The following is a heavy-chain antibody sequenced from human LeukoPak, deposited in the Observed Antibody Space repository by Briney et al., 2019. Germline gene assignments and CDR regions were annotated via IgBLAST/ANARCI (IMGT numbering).Heavy chain of an antibody. D-gene: IGHD6-13*01. Sequence: PSETLSLTCAVYGGSFSGYYWSWIRQPPGKGLEWIGEINHSGSTNYNPSLKSRVTTSVDTSKNQFSLKLSSVTAADTALYYCARGRGYSSSWYDDYWGQGTLVTVSP. CDR3: ARGRGYSSSWYDDY. CDR2: INHSGST. J-gene: IGHJ4*02. V-gene: IGHV4-34*01. CDR1: GGSFSGYY.